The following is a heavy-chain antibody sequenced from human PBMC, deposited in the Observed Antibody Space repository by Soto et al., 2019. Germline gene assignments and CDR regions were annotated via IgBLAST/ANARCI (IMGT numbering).Heavy chain of an antibody. CDR3: ARGETGHIAAAGTAFDI. Sequence: SETLSLTCAVYGGSFSGYYWSWIRQPPGKGLEWIGEINHSGSTNYNPSLKSRVTISVDTSKNQFSLKLSSVTAADTAVYYCARGETGHIAAAGTAFDIWGQGTMVTVSS. CDR2: INHSGST. CDR1: GGSFSGYY. J-gene: IGHJ3*02. D-gene: IGHD6-13*01. V-gene: IGHV4-34*01.